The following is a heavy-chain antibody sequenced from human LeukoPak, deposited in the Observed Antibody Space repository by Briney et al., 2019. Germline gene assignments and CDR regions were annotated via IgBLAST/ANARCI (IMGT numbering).Heavy chain of an antibody. D-gene: IGHD3-10*01. J-gene: IGHJ4*02. V-gene: IGHV3-23*01. Sequence: TGGSLRLSCAASGFTFNTYGMSWVRHAPGKGLEWVSTISGGGENTHYADSVKGRFTISRDNSNSMLSLLMSSLGVEDTALYYCARDTGGESFFDYWGQGTLVIVSS. CDR3: ARDTGGESFFDY. CDR1: GFTFNTYG. CDR2: ISGGGENT.